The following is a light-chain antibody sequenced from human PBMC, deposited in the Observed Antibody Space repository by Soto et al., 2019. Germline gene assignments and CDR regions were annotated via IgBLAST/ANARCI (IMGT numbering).Light chain of an antibody. V-gene: IGKV3-20*01. J-gene: IGKJ2*01. Sequence: EIVLTQSPGTLSLSPGEGATLSCRASHSVSSTYLAWYQQKPGQAPRLLIYGASSRATGIPDRFSGSGSGTDFTLTISRLEPEDFAVYYCQQYGSSPPYTLGQGTKLEIK. CDR2: GAS. CDR1: HSVSSTY. CDR3: QQYGSSPPYT.